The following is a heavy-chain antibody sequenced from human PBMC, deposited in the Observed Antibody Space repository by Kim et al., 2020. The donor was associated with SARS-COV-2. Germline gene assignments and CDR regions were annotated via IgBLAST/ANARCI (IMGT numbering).Heavy chain of an antibody. CDR2: IDTNRGKP. Sequence: ASVKVSCKSSGYTFTAYAMNWVRQAPGQGLEWMGWIDTNRGKPKYAQGFTGRFVFSLDTSARTAYLQITSLKTEDTAVYYCATQTGHSSNTDDTFDVWGQGTMVTVSS. CDR3: ATQTGHSSNTDDTFDV. J-gene: IGHJ3*01. D-gene: IGHD2-2*01. V-gene: IGHV7-4-1*02. CDR1: GYTFTAYA.